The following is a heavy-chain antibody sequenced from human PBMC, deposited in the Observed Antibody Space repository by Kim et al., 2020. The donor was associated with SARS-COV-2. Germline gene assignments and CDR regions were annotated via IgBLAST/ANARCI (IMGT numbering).Heavy chain of an antibody. CDR2: FYPGDSDS. CDR1: GYRFTNYW. CDR3: ERGVTWAADGGEDDYYFVL. V-gene: IGHV5-51*01. J-gene: IGHJ2*01. D-gene: IGHD4-17*01. Sequence: GESLKISCQGSGYRFTNYWIGWVRQMPGKGLEWIGIFYPGDSDSRYSPSLQGQVTIPAEKSISTAYLQWNSLKASDTAIYYCERGVTWAADGGEDDYYFVLWGRGTLVTVPS.